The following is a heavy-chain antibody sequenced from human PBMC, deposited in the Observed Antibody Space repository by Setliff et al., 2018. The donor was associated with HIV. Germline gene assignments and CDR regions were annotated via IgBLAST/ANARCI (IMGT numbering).Heavy chain of an antibody. V-gene: IGHV1-3*01. D-gene: IGHD3-10*01. Sequence: ASVKVSCKASGYTFTFYAIHWVRQAPGQRLEWMGWINAGNGNTRYSQKFQGRVTVARDTSASTAYVELSSLRSEDTAVYYRARDQNYGSGSYYTNNAFDIWGQGTMVTVSS. CDR3: ARDQNYGSGSYYTNNAFDI. CDR1: GYTFTFYA. CDR2: INAGNGNT. J-gene: IGHJ3*02.